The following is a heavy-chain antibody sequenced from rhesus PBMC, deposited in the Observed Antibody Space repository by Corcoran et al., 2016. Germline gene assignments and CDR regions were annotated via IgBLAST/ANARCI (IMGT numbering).Heavy chain of an antibody. CDR2: INGHSGNT. D-gene: IGHD4-29*01. CDR1: GASFGSYW. J-gene: IGHJ5-1*01. CDR3: STNDYGTSYRFEV. Sequence: QVHLQESGPGLVKTSETMSLTCAVSGASFGSYWGRWPRQAPGKGLTWIGEINGHSGNTTHSPSLTVRVTIAKDSSKNQLSLNLNCRTDADTAGDYCSTNDYGTSYRFEVLGPGVLVTVSS. V-gene: IGHV4-80*01.